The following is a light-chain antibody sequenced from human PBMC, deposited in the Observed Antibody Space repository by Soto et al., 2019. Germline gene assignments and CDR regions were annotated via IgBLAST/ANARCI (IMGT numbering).Light chain of an antibody. CDR3: SSYSSSSTPYV. CDR2: EVS. J-gene: IGLJ1*01. Sequence: QSVLTQPASVSGSPGQSITISCTGTSSDLGAYNSVSWYQQHPGKAPKLIIYEVSDRPSGVSNRFSGSKSGNAASLTISGLQAEDEADYYCSSYSSSSTPYVFGTGTKATVL. CDR1: SSDLGAYNS. V-gene: IGLV2-14*01.